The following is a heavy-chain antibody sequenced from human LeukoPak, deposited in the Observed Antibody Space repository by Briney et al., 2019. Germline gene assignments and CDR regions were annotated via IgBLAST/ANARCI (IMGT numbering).Heavy chain of an antibody. J-gene: IGHJ4*02. CDR1: GLTFSSYG. Sequence: PGGSLRLSCTASGLTFSSYGMSWVRQAPGKGLDWVSAVSSGGNSNYADSVTGRFTISRDNSKNTLYLQMNSLRAEDTAVYYCAKDRYSDNTGHHYENEYWGQGTLVTVSS. D-gene: IGHD3-22*01. CDR2: VSSGGNS. V-gene: IGHV3-23*01. CDR3: AKDRYSDNTGHHYENEY.